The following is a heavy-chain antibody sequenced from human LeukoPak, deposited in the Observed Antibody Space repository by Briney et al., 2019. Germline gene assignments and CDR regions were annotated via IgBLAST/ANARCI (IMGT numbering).Heavy chain of an antibody. CDR3: ARASGCSSGWYLGNWFDP. Sequence: SETLSLTCAVYGGSFSGYYWSWIRQPPGKGLEWIGEINHSGSTNYNPSLKSRVTISVDTSKNQFSLKLSSVTAADTAVYYCARASGCSSGWYLGNWFDPWGQGTLVTVSS. CDR2: INHSGST. J-gene: IGHJ5*02. V-gene: IGHV4-34*01. CDR1: GGSFSGYY. D-gene: IGHD6-19*01.